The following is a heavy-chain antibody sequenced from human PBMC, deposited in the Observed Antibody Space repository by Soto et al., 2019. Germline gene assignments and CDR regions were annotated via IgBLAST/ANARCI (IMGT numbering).Heavy chain of an antibody. D-gene: IGHD6-19*01. Sequence: SETLSLTCTVSGGSVSSGSYYWSWIRQPPGKGLEWIGYIYYSGSTNYNPSLKSRVTISVDTSKNQFSLKLSSVTAADTAVYYCAGHSSGWYYFDYWGQGTLVTVSS. CDR2: IYYSGST. V-gene: IGHV4-61*01. CDR3: AGHSSGWYYFDY. CDR1: GGSVSSGSYY. J-gene: IGHJ4*02.